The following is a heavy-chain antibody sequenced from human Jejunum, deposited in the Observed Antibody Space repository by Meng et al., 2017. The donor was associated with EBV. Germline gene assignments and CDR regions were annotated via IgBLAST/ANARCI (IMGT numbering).Heavy chain of an antibody. CDR2: IYYTGTT. CDR1: GYSMSNSNW. Sequence: QVEREGAGPGLVKPSEPLSLTCAVSGYSMSNSNWWGWIRQPPGKGLEWIGYIYYTGTTYYNPSLKSRVTMSIDTSKNHFSLKLTSVTTMDTAVYYCAKRMPGTGFDYWGQGTLVTVSS. V-gene: IGHV4-28*01. D-gene: IGHD1-1*01. CDR3: AKRMPGTGFDY. J-gene: IGHJ4*02.